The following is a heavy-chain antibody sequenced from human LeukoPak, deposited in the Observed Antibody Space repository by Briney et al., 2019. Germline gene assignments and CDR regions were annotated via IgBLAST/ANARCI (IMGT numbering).Heavy chain of an antibody. CDR1: GYTFTSYY. D-gene: IGHD3-10*01. J-gene: IGHJ6*02. Sequence: ASVKVSCKASGYTFTSYYMHWVRQAPGQGLEWMGIINPSGGSTSYAQKFQGRVTMTRDTSTSTVYMALSSLRSEDTAVYYCARGGSLWFGELPDYYYGMDVWGQGTTVTVSS. CDR3: ARGGSLWFGELPDYYYGMDV. CDR2: INPSGGST. V-gene: IGHV1-46*01.